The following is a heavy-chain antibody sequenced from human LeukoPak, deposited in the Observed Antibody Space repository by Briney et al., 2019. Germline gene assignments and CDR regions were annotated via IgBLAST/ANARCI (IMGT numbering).Heavy chain of an antibody. Sequence: PSETLSLTCAVYGGSFSSYYWSWIRQPPGKGLEWIGEINHSGSTNYNPSLKSRVTISVDTSKNQFSLKLSSVTAADTAVYYCASRDYYGSGSYYRYWGQGTLVTVSS. V-gene: IGHV4-34*01. CDR3: ASRDYYGSGSYYRY. CDR2: INHSGST. D-gene: IGHD3-10*01. CDR1: GGSFSSYY. J-gene: IGHJ4*02.